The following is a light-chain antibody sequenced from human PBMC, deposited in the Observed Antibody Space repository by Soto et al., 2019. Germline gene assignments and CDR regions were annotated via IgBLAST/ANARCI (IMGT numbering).Light chain of an antibody. CDR2: INSDGSH. J-gene: IGLJ3*02. Sequence: QPVLTQSPSASASLGASVKLTCTLSSGHTNCAIAWHQQRPEKGPRYLMEINSDGSHSKGDGIPGRFSGSSSAADRYLTICRLPDEDEADYYCYSCSTYTLRMFGGGTKVTVL. V-gene: IGLV4-69*01. CDR3: YSCSTYTLRM. CDR1: SGHTNCA.